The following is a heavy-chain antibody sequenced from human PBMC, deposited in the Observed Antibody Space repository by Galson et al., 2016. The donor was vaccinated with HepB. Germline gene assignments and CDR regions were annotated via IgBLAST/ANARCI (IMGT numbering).Heavy chain of an antibody. J-gene: IGHJ4*02. Sequence: SETLSLTCTVSGGSVRSPSYYWTWIRQPPGKGLERIGYVYYNGGTNYNPSLKSRVTISLDTSKKHFSLQLTSVTAADTAVYYCAGEYTYDHYFDYWGQGTLVTVSS. D-gene: IGHD5-18*01. CDR2: VYYNGGT. CDR1: GGSVRSPSYY. CDR3: AGEYTYDHYFDY. V-gene: IGHV4-61*03.